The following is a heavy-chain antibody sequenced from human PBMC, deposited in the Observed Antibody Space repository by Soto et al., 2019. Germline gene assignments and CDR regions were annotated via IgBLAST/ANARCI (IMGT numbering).Heavy chain of an antibody. J-gene: IGHJ5*02. CDR2: INQGGSEQ. Sequence: GGSMRLSCAASGFTFSDYWMTWVRQAPGKGLEWVGNINQGGSEQFYVDSVKGRFTISRDNAKNSLYLQMNSLRVEDTAVYYCARDSRYLDPWGQGTLVTVSS. D-gene: IGHD2-2*02. V-gene: IGHV3-7*01. CDR3: ARDSRYLDP. CDR1: GFTFSDYW.